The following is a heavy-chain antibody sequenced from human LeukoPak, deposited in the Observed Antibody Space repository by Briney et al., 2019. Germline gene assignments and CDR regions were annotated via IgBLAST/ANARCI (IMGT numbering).Heavy chain of an antibody. CDR2: IYHSGST. CDR3: ARGDDYGAAQARY. D-gene: IGHD4-17*01. CDR1: GGSISSGGYY. Sequence: PSQTLSLTCTVSGGSISSGGYYWSWIRQPPGKGLEWIGYIYHSGSTYYNPSLKSRVTISVDRSKNQFSLKLSSVTAADTAVYYCARGDDYGAAQARYWGQGTLVTVSS. V-gene: IGHV4-30-2*01. J-gene: IGHJ4*02.